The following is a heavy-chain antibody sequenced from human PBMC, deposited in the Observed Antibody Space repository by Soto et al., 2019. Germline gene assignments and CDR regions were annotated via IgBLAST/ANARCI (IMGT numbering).Heavy chain of an antibody. J-gene: IGHJ4*02. CDR1: GFPFGENA. CDR3: AKEDTSSGSLDY. D-gene: IGHD6-19*01. Sequence: GGSLRLSCAASGFPFGENAMSWVRQAPGKGLEWVSGISDSGATTYYADSVRGRFTISRDNSKNTLYLQMKSLRAEDSASYYCAKEDTSSGSLDYWGQGALVTVS. V-gene: IGHV3-23*01. CDR2: ISDSGATT.